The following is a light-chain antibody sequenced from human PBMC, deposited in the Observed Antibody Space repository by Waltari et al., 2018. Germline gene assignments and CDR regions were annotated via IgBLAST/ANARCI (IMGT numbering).Light chain of an antibody. Sequence: QSALTQPRSVSGSPGQSVSISCTGTSRDVGGYNYVSWYRQHPGKAPTMIIFDVNKRPSGGPDRFSGSKSGNSASLTISGLHAEDEADYYCCSYAGTSSLTFGGGTQLTVL. CDR3: CSYAGTSSLT. CDR1: SRDVGGYNY. V-gene: IGLV2-11*01. J-gene: IGLJ2*01. CDR2: DVN.